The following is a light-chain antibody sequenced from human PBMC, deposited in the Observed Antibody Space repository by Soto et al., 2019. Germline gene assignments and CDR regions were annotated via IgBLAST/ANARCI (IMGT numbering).Light chain of an antibody. Sequence: QSVLTQPPSVSGAPGQRVTISCTGSSSNIGSTYDVQWYQQLPGTAPKLLIHGNTDRPSGVPDRFSGSKSGTSAALAITGLQADDEAYYYCQSYDDSLSVHYVFGTGTKLTVL. CDR2: GNT. V-gene: IGLV1-40*01. CDR3: QSYDDSLSVHYV. J-gene: IGLJ1*01. CDR1: SSNIGSTYD.